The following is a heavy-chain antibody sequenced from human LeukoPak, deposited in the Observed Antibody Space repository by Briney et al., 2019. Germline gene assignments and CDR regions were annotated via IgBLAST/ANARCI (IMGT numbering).Heavy chain of an antibody. CDR3: ASAAGWELGY. D-gene: IGHD3-10*01. J-gene: IGHJ4*02. CDR1: GSTFSRYW. Sequence: GGSLRLSCAASGSTFSRYWMSWVRQTPEKGLEWVANIKQDGGEKNYVDSVKRRFTISRDNAKNSLYLQMNSLRAEDTAVYYCASAAGWELGYWGQGTLVTVSS. V-gene: IGHV3-7*01. CDR2: IKQDGGEK.